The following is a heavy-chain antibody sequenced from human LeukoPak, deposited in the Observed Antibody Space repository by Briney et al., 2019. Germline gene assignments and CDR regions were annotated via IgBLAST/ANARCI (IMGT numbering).Heavy chain of an antibody. Sequence: GGSLRLSCAASGFTFSNYIMNWVRQPPGRGLEWVSHISSNTSTIYYADSVKCRFTISRDNAKKSLYLQMNSLRAEDTAVYYCARVLPYDYINRFDRWGQGTLVTVSS. D-gene: IGHD4-11*01. V-gene: IGHV3-48*01. CDR2: ISSNTSTI. CDR3: ARVLPYDYINRFDR. J-gene: IGHJ5*02. CDR1: GFTFSNYI.